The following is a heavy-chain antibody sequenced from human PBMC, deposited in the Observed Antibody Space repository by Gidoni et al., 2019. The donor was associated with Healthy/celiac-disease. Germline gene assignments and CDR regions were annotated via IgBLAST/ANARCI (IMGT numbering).Heavy chain of an antibody. Sequence: QVQLQQWGAGLLKPSETLSLTCPVYGGSFSGSCWTGIRQPPGKGLEWIGEINHSGSTNYNPSLKSRVTISVDTSKNQFSLKLSSVTAADTAVYYCARGRGGYCSSTSCYFFLYFDYWGQGTLVTVSS. V-gene: IGHV4-34*01. CDR1: GGSFSGSC. J-gene: IGHJ4*02. CDR3: ARGRGGYCSSTSCYFFLYFDY. CDR2: INHSGST. D-gene: IGHD2-2*01.